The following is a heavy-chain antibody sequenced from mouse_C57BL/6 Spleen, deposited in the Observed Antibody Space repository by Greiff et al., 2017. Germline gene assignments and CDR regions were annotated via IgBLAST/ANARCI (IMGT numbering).Heavy chain of an antibody. J-gene: IGHJ1*03. D-gene: IGHD2-12*01. CDR2: IYPGDGDT. CDR1: GYAFSSSW. CDR3: ARGVTTDQRYLDV. Sequence: QVQLQQSGAELAKPGASVTLSCKASGYAFSSSWMNWVKQRPGKGLEWIGRIYPGDGDTNYNGKFKGQATLTADKSSSTAYMHLSSLTSADSAFYCCARGVTTDQRYLDVWGTGTTVTVSS. V-gene: IGHV1-82*01.